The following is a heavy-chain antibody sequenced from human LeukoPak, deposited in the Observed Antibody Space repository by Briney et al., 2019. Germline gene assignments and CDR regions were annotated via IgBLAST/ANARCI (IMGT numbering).Heavy chain of an antibody. D-gene: IGHD6-13*01. Sequence: RAGGSLRLSCAASGFTFSSYAMHWVRQAPGKGLEWVAVISYDGSNKYYADSVKGRFTISRDNSKNTLYLQMNSLRAEDTAVYYCARRIAAAGGNYYYYYGMDVWGQGTTVTVSS. CDR3: ARRIAAAGGNYYYYYGMDV. CDR2: ISYDGSNK. J-gene: IGHJ6*02. CDR1: GFTFSSYA. V-gene: IGHV3-30-3*01.